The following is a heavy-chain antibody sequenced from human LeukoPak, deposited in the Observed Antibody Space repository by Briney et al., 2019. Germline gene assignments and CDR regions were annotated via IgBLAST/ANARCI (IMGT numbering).Heavy chain of an antibody. D-gene: IGHD2/OR15-2a*01. CDR3: AITNANNAFDI. CDR2: INPITGGT. J-gene: IGHJ3*02. Sequence: ASVKVSCKASGYTFTYNYIHWVRQAPGQGLEWMGRINPITGGTNSAQNFQGRLTMTRDTSISIAYMELSRVRSDDTAMYYCAITNANNAFDIWGQGTMVAVSS. CDR1: GYTFTYNY. V-gene: IGHV1-2*06.